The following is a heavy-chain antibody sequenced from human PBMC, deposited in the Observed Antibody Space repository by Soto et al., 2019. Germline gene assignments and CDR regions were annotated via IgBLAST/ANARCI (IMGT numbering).Heavy chain of an antibody. CDR1: GGSFSGYS. CDR2: INHSGST. D-gene: IGHD3-10*01. Sequence: SETLSLTCAVYGGSFSGYSWSWVRQPPGKGLEWIGEINHSGSTNYNPSLKSRVTISVDTSKNQFSLKLSSVTAADTAVYYCARTKLLWFGELLPTYNWFDPWGQGTLVTVSS. CDR3: ARTKLLWFGELLPTYNWFDP. J-gene: IGHJ5*02. V-gene: IGHV4-34*01.